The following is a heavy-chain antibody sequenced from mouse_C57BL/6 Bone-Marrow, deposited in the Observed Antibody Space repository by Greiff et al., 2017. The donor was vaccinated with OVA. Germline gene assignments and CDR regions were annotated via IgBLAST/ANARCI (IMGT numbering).Heavy chain of an antibody. J-gene: IGHJ2*01. Sequence: QVQLKESGAELARPGASVKLSCKASGYTFTSYGISWVKQRTGQGLEWIGEIYPRSGNTYYNEKSKGKATLTADKSSSTAYMELRSLTSEDSAVYFCARCGSYFDYWGQGTTLTVSS. CDR1: GYTFTSYG. D-gene: IGHD1-1*02. CDR2: IYPRSGNT. V-gene: IGHV1-81*01. CDR3: ARCGSYFDY.